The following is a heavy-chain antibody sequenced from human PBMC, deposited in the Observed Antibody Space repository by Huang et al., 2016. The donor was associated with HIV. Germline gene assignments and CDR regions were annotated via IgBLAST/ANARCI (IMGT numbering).Heavy chain of an antibody. D-gene: IGHD3-10*01. V-gene: IGHV4-39*01. CDR1: DGSISSSSYY. Sequence: QLQLQESGPGLVKPSETLSLTCTVSDGSISSSSYYWGWIRQPPGKGLGWIATVFYDGNTYYNPSLKSRVTISVDTSKNQFSLNLSSVTAADTAVYYCAAMVRGVISYFDYWGQGTLVTVSS. J-gene: IGHJ4*02. CDR3: AAMVRGVISYFDY. CDR2: VFYDGNT.